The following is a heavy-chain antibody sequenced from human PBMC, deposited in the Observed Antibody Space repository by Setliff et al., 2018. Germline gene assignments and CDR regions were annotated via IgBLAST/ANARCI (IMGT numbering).Heavy chain of an antibody. D-gene: IGHD4-4*01. V-gene: IGHV4-39*01. J-gene: IGHJ6*03. CDR2: IYYSGST. CDR3: ARGVTRPIYYYYYYMDV. CDR1: GGSISSSSYY. Sequence: KASETLSPTCTVSGGSISSSSYYWGWIRQPPGKGLEWIGSIYYSGSTYYNPSLKSRVTISVDTSKNQLSLKLSSVTAADTAVYYCARGVTRPIYYYYYYMDVWGKGTTVTVSS.